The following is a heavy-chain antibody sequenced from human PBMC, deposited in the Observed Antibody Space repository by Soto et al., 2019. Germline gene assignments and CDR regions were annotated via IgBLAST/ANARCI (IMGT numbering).Heavy chain of an antibody. D-gene: IGHD3-3*01. V-gene: IGHV1-18*01. Sequence: GASVQVSCKASCYPFDTYGINWVRQAPGQRPEWMGWISAYNGQTDYAQNFQGRVTMATDTSTNTAYMELRNLISDYTAVYYCERDPHAFWNSYFFDPWGPGTLVTVSS. J-gene: IGHJ5*02. CDR3: ERDPHAFWNSYFFDP. CDR2: ISAYNGQT. CDR1: CYPFDTYG.